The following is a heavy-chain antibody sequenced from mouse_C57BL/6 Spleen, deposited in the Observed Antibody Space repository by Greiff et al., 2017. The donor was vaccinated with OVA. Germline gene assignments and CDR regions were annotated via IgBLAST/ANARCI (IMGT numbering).Heavy chain of an antibody. V-gene: IGHV2-2*01. D-gene: IGHD1-1*02. CDR1: GFSLTSYG. CDR3: ARNGGNYPNWYFDV. Sequence: VMLVESGPGLVQPSQSLSITCTVSGFSLTSYGVHWVRQSPGKGLEWLGVIWSGGSTDYNAAFISRLSISKDNSKSQVFFKMNSLQADDTAIYYCARNGGNYPNWYFDVWGTGTTVTVSS. CDR2: IWSGGST. J-gene: IGHJ1*03.